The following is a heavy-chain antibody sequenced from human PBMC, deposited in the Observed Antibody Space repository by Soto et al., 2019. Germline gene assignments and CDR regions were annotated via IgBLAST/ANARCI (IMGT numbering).Heavy chain of an antibody. D-gene: IGHD3-10*01. V-gene: IGHV3-30*03. CDR2: ISYDGSNT. J-gene: IGHJ4*02. CDR3: VGGQYYFDY. CDR1: GFPFTTYC. Sequence: QVQLVESGGGVVQPGRSLRLSCAASGFPFTTYCMHWVREGPGKGLEWVAVISYDGSNTYYADSVKGRFTISRDNSKNTLYLQMNSLRPEDTALYYCVGGQYYFDYRGEGTLVAVSS.